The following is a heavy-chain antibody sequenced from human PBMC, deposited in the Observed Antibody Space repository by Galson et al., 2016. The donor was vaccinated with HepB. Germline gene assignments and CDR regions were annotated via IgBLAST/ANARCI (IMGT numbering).Heavy chain of an antibody. CDR1: GYSIGSGYY. CDR3: ARNSVGGYLYVSGIFGY. Sequence: SETLSLTCTVSGYSIGSGYYWAWIRQPPGKGLEWIGSIYRSETTYYNPSLKSRVSLSLDSPMDQFSLKLKSVTAADTAIYYCARNSVGGYLYVSGIFGYWGRGILVTVSS. J-gene: IGHJ4*02. V-gene: IGHV4-38-2*02. D-gene: IGHD3-10*01. CDR2: IYRSETT.